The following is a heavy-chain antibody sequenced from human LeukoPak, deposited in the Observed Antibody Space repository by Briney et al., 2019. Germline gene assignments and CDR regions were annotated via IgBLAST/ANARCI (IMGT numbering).Heavy chain of an antibody. J-gene: IGHJ3*02. D-gene: IGHD3-10*01. CDR1: GFTFSSSA. Sequence: GGSLSLSCAASGFTFSSSAMSWVRQVPGKGLEWVSGISASGGSTSYADSVRGRFTISRDNSKNTLYVQMNSLRDEDTAVYYCARVPLYGSGQGGAFDIWGQGTMVTVSS. V-gene: IGHV3-23*01. CDR2: ISASGGST. CDR3: ARVPLYGSGQGGAFDI.